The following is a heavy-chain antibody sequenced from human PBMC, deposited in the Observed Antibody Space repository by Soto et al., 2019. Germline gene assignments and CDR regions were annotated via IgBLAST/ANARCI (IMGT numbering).Heavy chain of an antibody. D-gene: IGHD6-6*01. CDR2: IIPIFGTA. CDR1: GGTFSSYA. V-gene: IGHV1-69*13. J-gene: IGHJ4*02. Sequence: GASVKVSCKASGGTFSSYAISWVRQAPGQGLEWMGGIIPIFGTANYAQKFQGRVTITADESTSTAYMELSSLRSEDTAVYYCARSDSFQYSSSSHWGQGTLVTVSS. CDR3: ARSDSFQYSSSSH.